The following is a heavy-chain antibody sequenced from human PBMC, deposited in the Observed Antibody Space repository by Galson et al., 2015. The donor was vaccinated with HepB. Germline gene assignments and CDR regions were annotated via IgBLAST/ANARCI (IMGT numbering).Heavy chain of an antibody. Sequence: SVKVSCKASGGTFSSYAISWVRQAPGQGLEWMGGIIPIFGTANYAQKFQGRVTITADESTSTAYMELSSLRSEDTAVYYCARVMGAGTRYHYYGMDVWGQGTTVTVSS. CDR2: IIPIFGTA. CDR3: ARVMGAGTRYHYYGMDV. J-gene: IGHJ6*02. CDR1: GGTFSSYA. V-gene: IGHV1-69*13. D-gene: IGHD2-15*01.